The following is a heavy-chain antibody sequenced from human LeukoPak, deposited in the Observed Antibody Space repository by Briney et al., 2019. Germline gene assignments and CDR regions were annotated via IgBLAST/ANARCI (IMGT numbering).Heavy chain of an antibody. CDR1: GFTFSGYW. J-gene: IGHJ4*02. Sequence: PGGSLRLSCAASGFTFSGYWMNWVRQAPGKGLEWVANINEDGSERKYVDSVEGRFTISRDNPKNSLYLQINSLRVEDTAVYYCERDYDCSGGGCYFGYWGQGTLVTVSS. CDR2: INEDGSER. CDR3: ERDYDCSGGGCYFGY. V-gene: IGHV3-7*04. D-gene: IGHD2-15*01.